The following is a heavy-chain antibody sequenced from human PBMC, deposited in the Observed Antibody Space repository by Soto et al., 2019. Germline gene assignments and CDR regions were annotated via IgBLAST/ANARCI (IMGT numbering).Heavy chain of an antibody. V-gene: IGHV4-61*01. CDR2: QSGST. CDR1: GGSVSSGSYH. CDR3: AVYIAGPGGDGY. D-gene: IGHD6-19*01. Sequence: QVQLQESGPGLVKPSETLSLTCTVSGGSVSSGSYHWTWIRQPPGKGLEWIGQSGSTNYNPSLKRRITISVDTSKNQFALNLGSVTAADTAVYYCAVYIAGPGGDGYWGQGTLVTVSS. J-gene: IGHJ4*02.